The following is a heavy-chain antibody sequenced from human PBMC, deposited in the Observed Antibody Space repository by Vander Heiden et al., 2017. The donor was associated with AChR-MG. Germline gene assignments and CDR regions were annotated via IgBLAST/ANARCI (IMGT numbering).Heavy chain of an antibody. V-gene: IGHV1-69*06. CDR1: GGTFSSYA. J-gene: IGHJ6*02. CDR3: ARDTGYCSSTSCYTGSLYYYYGMDV. D-gene: IGHD2-2*02. CDR2: ISPIFGTA. Sequence: QVQLVQSGAEVKKPGSSVKVSCKASGGTFSSYAISWVRLAPGQGLEWMGGISPIFGTANYAQKFQGRVTITADKSTSTAYMELSSLRSEDTAVYYCARDTGYCSSTSCYTGSLYYYYGMDVWGQGTTVTVSS.